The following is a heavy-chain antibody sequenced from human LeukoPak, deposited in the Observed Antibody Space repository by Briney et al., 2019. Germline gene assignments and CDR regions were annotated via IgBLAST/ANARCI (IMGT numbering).Heavy chain of an antibody. V-gene: IGHV3-66*01. J-gene: IGHJ4*02. Sequence: PGGSLRLSCAASEFIVSSNYISWVRQAPGKGLEWVSVIYSGHNTYYADSVKGRFTISRDNSKNTLYLQMNSLRAGDTAVYYCARVFYASGSYFDYWGQGTLVSVSS. CDR2: IYSGHNT. D-gene: IGHD3-10*01. CDR1: EFIVSSNY. CDR3: ARVFYASGSYFDY.